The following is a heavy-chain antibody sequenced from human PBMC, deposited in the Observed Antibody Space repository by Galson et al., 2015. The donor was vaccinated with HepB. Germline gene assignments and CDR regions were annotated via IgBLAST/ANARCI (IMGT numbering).Heavy chain of an antibody. J-gene: IGHJ5*02. CDR3: AREAGIAAPASLDP. CDR2: IWHDGSNQ. D-gene: IGHD6-13*01. CDR1: GFNFNTFG. V-gene: IGHV3-33*01. Sequence: SLRLSCAASGFNFNTFGMHWVRQAPGKGLEWVAVIWHDGSNQYYADSVKGRFTISRDNLRNTLYLQMNSVSAEDTALYYCAREAGIAAPASLDPWGQGTLVAVPS.